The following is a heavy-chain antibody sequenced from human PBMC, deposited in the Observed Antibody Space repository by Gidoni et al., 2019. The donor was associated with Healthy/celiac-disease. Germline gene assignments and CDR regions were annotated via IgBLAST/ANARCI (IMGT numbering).Heavy chain of an antibody. D-gene: IGHD6-13*01. Sequence: EVQLVESGGGLVKPGGSLRLSCAASGVTFRSYSMNWVRQAPGKGLEWVSSISSSSSYIYYADSVKGRFTISRDNAKNSLYLQMNSLRAEDTAVYYCARDKAAETEDDYYYYGMDVWGQGTTVTVSS. CDR3: ARDKAAETEDDYYYYGMDV. CDR2: ISSSSSYI. J-gene: IGHJ6*02. CDR1: GVTFRSYS. V-gene: IGHV3-21*01.